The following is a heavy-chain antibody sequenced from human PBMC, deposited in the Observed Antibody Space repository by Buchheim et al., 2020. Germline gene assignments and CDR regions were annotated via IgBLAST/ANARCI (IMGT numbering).Heavy chain of an antibody. CDR3: ARRSSSSWEKYYYYYYGMDV. CDR2: IYYSGST. J-gene: IGHJ6*02. CDR1: GGSISSSRYY. D-gene: IGHD6-13*01. V-gene: IGHV4-39*01. Sequence: QLQLQESGPGLVKPSETLSLTCTVSGGSISSSRYYWGWIRQPPGKGLEWIGSIYYSGSTYYNPSLKSRVTISVDTSKNQFSLKLSSVTAADTAVYYCARRSSSSWEKYYYYYYGMDVWGQGTT.